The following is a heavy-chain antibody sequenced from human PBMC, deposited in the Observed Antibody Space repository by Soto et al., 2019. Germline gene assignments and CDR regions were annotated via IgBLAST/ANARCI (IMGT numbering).Heavy chain of an antibody. Sequence: EVQLVESGGGLLQPGGSLRLSCAASGFTFSSYDMHWVRQATGKGLEWVSAIGTAGDTYYPGSVKGRFTISRENAKNSLYLRMNSLRAGDTAVYYCARDLWRFGYYGMDVWGQGTTVTVSS. V-gene: IGHV3-13*01. CDR1: GFTFSSYD. CDR3: ARDLWRFGYYGMDV. J-gene: IGHJ6*02. CDR2: IGTAGDT. D-gene: IGHD3-16*01.